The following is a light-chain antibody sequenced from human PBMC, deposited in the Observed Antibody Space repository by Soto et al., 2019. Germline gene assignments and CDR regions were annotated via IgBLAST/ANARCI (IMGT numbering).Light chain of an antibody. J-gene: IGKJ4*01. CDR1: QSVSSSY. CDR3: QQYGSSPT. CDR2: GAS. V-gene: IGKV3-20*01. Sequence: EIVLTQSPGTLSLSPGERATLSCRASQSVSSSYLAWYQQKPGQAPRILIYGASSRATGIPDRFSGSGSGTDFPLTISRMEPEDVAVYYCQQYGSSPTFGGGTKVDIK.